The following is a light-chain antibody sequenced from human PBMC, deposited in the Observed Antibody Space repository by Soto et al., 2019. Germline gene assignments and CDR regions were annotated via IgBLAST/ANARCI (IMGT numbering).Light chain of an antibody. Sequence: DIAMTQSPATLSASVGDRVTLSCQASQHINNNLNWYQQIAGKAPKRLVYDASSLDTGVPSRFSGSGSGTHFTFTLISRVDDEIVGLHCRQFGIDTLPFGQGTRLAIK. J-gene: IGKJ5*01. CDR1: QHINNN. V-gene: IGKV1-33*01. CDR2: DAS. CDR3: RQFGIDTLP.